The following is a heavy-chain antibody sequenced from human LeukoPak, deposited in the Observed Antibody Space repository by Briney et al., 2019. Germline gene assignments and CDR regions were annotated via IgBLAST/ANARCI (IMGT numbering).Heavy chain of an antibody. Sequence: SETLSLTCAVYGGSFSGYYWSWIRQPPGKGLEWIGEINHSGSTNYNPSLKSRVTISVDTSKNQFSLKLSSVTAADTAVYYCARSRRWARYYGDYEEVNYFDYWGQGTLVTVSS. CDR1: GGSFSGYY. CDR3: ARSRRWARYYGDYEEVNYFDY. D-gene: IGHD4-17*01. V-gene: IGHV4-34*01. J-gene: IGHJ4*02. CDR2: INHSGST.